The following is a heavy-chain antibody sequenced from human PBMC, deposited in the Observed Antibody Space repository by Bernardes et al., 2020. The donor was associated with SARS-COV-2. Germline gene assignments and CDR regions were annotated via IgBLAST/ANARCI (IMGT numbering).Heavy chain of an antibody. J-gene: IGHJ3*01. CDR1: GYTFTASY. CDR3: PSVTWSNYDDFDV. D-gene: IGHD1-26*01. V-gene: IGHV1-2*02. CDR2: IHPNSGDT. Sequence: ASVKVSCKASGYTFTASYIHWVRQAPGQGLEWMGWIHPNSGDTNYAQKFQGRVTMTRDTSINTAHMELSRLRSDDTAIYYCPSVTWSNYDDFDVWGQGTMVSVSS.